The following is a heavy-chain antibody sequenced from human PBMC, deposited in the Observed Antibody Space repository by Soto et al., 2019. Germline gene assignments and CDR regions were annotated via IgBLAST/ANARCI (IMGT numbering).Heavy chain of an antibody. D-gene: IGHD2-15*01. Sequence: SETLSLTCTVSGGSISSYYWSWIRQPPGKGLEWIGYIYYSGSTNYNPSLKSRVTISVDTSKNQFSLKLSSVTAADTAVYYCARDCSGGSCSDAVDIWGQGTMVTVS. CDR1: GGSISSYY. J-gene: IGHJ3*02. CDR2: IYYSGST. CDR3: ARDCSGGSCSDAVDI. V-gene: IGHV4-59*01.